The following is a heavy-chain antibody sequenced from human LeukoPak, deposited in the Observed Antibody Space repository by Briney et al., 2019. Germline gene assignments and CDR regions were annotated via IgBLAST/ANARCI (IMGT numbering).Heavy chain of an antibody. Sequence: GGSLRLSCAVSGFVLRDYGMHWVRQAPGKGLEWVAFVRNDGSNEYYVGSVKGRFTISRDKSKNTLYLQMNSLRAEDTAVYSCAKESDSGYHSEGPKNWGLGTLVTVSS. CDR2: VRNDGSNE. CDR1: GFVLRDYG. V-gene: IGHV3-30*02. J-gene: IGHJ4*02. D-gene: IGHD5-12*01. CDR3: AKESDSGYHSEGPKN.